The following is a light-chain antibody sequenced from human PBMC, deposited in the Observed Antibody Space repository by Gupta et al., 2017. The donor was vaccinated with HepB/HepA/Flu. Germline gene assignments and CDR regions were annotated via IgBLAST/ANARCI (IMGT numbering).Light chain of an antibody. V-gene: IGLV10-54*04. CDR2: RSN. CDR1: SDNVGNQG. Sequence: QAGLTQPPSVSKDLRQTATLTCTGNSDNVGNQGAVWLQQHPGHPPKLLSYRSNNRPSGISERFFASMSGTTASLTITGLQPEDEADYFCSAWDSSLSAHVFGTGTKVTVL. J-gene: IGLJ1*01. CDR3: SAWDSSLSAHV.